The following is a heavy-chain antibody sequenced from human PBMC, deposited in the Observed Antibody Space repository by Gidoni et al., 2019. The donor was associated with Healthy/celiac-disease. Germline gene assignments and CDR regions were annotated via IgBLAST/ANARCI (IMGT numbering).Heavy chain of an antibody. D-gene: IGHD3-3*01. J-gene: IGHJ3*02. CDR1: GGTFSSYA. CDR3: ARDRAPSNYDFWSGADAFDI. CDR2: IIPIFGTA. V-gene: IGHV1-69*01. Sequence: QVQLVQSGAEVKKPGSSVKVSCKASGGTFSSYAISWVRQAPGQGLEWMGGIIPIFGTANYAQKFQGRVTITADESTSTAYVELSSLRSEDTAVYYCARDRAPSNYDFWSGADAFDIWGQGTMVTVSS.